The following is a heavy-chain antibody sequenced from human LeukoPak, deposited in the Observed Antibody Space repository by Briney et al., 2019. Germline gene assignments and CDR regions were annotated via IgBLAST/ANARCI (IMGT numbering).Heavy chain of an antibody. Sequence: GGSLRLSCAASGFAFSNYWMHWVRQAPGKGLEWVSYISSSSSTIYYADSVKGRFTISRDNAKNSLYLQMNSLRAEDTAVYYCARNYYDSSGPSNDYWGQGTLVTVSS. CDR2: ISSSSSTI. CDR3: ARNYYDSSGPSNDY. CDR1: GFAFSNYW. D-gene: IGHD3-22*01. J-gene: IGHJ4*02. V-gene: IGHV3-48*04.